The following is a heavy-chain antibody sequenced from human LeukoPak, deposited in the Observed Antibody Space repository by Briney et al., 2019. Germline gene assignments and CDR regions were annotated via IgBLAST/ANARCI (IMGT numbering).Heavy chain of an antibody. J-gene: IGHJ4*02. V-gene: IGHV3-53*01. CDR1: GFTVSGNY. D-gene: IGHD3-22*01. Sequence: PGGSLRLSCAVSGFTVSGNYMSWVRQAPGKGLEWVSLIYSGGTTYYADSVKGRFTISRDNSKNTLYLQMNSLRAEDTAVYYCAKDSSGTYDSSGYYSNYWGQGTLVTVSS. CDR2: IYSGGTT. CDR3: AKDSSGTYDSSGYYSNY.